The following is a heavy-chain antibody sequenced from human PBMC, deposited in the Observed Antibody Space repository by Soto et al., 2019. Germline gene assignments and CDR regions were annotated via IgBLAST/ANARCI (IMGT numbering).Heavy chain of an antibody. Sequence: QVQLVQSGAEVKKPGSSVKVSCKASGGTFSSYTISWVRQAPGQGLEWMGRIIPILGIANYAQKFQGRVTITADKSTSTAYMELSSLRSEDTGVYYCAREQYRICSGGSCHTDYWGQGTLVTVSS. D-gene: IGHD2-15*01. CDR3: AREQYRICSGGSCHTDY. V-gene: IGHV1-69*08. CDR2: IIPILGIA. CDR1: GGTFSSYT. J-gene: IGHJ4*02.